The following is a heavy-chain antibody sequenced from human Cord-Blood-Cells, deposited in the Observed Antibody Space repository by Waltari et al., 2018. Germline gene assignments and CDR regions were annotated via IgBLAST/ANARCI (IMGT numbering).Heavy chain of an antibody. V-gene: IGHV3-48*03. D-gene: IGHD4-17*01. CDR3: AWTVTTEDYFDY. Sequence: EVQLVESGGGLVQPGGSLRLSCAASGFTFSSYDMNWVRQAPGKGLEWVSNISSSGSTIYYADAVKGRFTISRDNAKNSLYLQMNSLRAEDTAVYYCAWTVTTEDYFDYWGQGTLVTVSS. J-gene: IGHJ4*02. CDR1: GFTFSSYD. CDR2: ISSSGSTI.